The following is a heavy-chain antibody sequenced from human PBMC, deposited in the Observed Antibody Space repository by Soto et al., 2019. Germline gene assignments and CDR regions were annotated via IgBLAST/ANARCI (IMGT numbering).Heavy chain of an antibody. J-gene: IGHJ4*02. Sequence: SETLSLTCAFSGGSISSGGYSLSWIRQPPGKGLEWIGYIYHSGSTYYNPSLKSRVTISVDRSKNQFSLKLSSVTAADTAVYYCARGEATVTTPFDYWGQGTLVTVSS. CDR2: IYHSGST. CDR1: GGSISSGGYS. D-gene: IGHD4-4*01. CDR3: ARGEATVTTPFDY. V-gene: IGHV4-30-2*01.